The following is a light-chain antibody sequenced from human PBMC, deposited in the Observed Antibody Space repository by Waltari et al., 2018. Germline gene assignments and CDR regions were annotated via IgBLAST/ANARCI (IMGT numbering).Light chain of an antibody. V-gene: IGLV2-14*03. CDR1: SSDIGIYNY. Sequence: QSALTQPASVSGSLGQSITMSCPGTSSDIGIYNYVSWYQQHPGKAPKRLIYDVSNRPSGVSNRFSGSKSGNTASLTISGLQSEDEADYYCTSFSSDSTPLVFGTGTRVTV. CDR2: DVS. J-gene: IGLJ1*01. CDR3: TSFSSDSTPLV.